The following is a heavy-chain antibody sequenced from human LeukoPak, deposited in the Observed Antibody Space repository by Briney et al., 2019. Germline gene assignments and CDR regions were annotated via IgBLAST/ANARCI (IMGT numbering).Heavy chain of an antibody. CDR3: ASQVLRYFDWLFALGYYYYMDV. CDR2: IYHSGST. J-gene: IGHJ6*03. Sequence: SETLSLTCAVYGGSFSGYYWSWIRQPPGKGLEWIGSIYHSGSTYYNPSLKSRVTISVDTAKNQFSLKLSSVTAADTAVYYCASQVLRYFDWLFALGYYYYMDVWGKGTTVTVSS. CDR1: GGSFSGYY. V-gene: IGHV4-34*01. D-gene: IGHD3-9*01.